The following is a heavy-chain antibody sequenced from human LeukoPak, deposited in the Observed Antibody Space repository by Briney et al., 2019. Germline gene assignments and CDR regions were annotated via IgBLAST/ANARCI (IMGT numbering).Heavy chain of an antibody. V-gene: IGHV1-2*02. CDR3: ASHDSSGYYY. J-gene: IGHJ4*02. D-gene: IGHD3-22*01. CDR2: INPNSGGT. Sequence: GASVKVSCKASGYTFTGYYMHWVRQAPGQGLEWMGWINPNSGGTNYAQNFQGRVTMTRDTFISTAYMELSRPRSDDTAVYYCASHDSSGYYYWGQGTLVTVSS. CDR1: GYTFTGYY.